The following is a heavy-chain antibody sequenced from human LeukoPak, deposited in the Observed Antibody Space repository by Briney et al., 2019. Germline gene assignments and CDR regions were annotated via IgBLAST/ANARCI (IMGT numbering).Heavy chain of an antibody. J-gene: IGHJ1*01. CDR3: VGDGSGGYTIYFQH. CDR2: ISSNGGST. Sequence: GGSLRLSCSASAFTLSMYVMDWVRQAPGKGLEYVSVISSNGGSTDYADSVKGRFTISRDNSKKTVYLQMSSLRAEDTAVYYCVGDGSGGYTIYFQHWGQGTLVTVSS. CDR1: AFTLSMYV. V-gene: IGHV3-64D*06. D-gene: IGHD5-24*01.